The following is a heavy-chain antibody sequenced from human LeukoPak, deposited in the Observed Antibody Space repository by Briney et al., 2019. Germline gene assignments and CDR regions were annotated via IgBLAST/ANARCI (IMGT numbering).Heavy chain of an antibody. CDR1: GFTFSSHA. CDR2: LSHDGGKK. J-gene: IGHJ4*02. CDR3: ANLVGATDG. V-gene: IGHV3-30-3*01. D-gene: IGHD1-26*01. Sequence: PGGSLRLSCAASGFTFSSHAMHWVRQAPGKGLEWVAVLSHDGGKKYYADSVKGRFTISRDNSKNTLYLQMNSLRGEDTAVYYCANLVGATDGWGQGTLVTVSS.